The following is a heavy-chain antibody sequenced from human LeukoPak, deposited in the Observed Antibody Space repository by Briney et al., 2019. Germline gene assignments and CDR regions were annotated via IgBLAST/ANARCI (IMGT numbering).Heavy chain of an antibody. V-gene: IGHV3-30*03. CDR3: AREVENDSSGYYTNDI. J-gene: IGHJ3*02. CDR2: ISYDGSNK. Sequence: GGSLRLSCAASGFSFSSYGMHWVRQAPGKGLEWVAVISYDGSNKYYADSVKGRFTISRDNSKNTLYLQMNSLRAEDTAVYYCAREVENDSSGYYTNDIWGQGTMVTVSS. CDR1: GFSFSSYG. D-gene: IGHD3-22*01.